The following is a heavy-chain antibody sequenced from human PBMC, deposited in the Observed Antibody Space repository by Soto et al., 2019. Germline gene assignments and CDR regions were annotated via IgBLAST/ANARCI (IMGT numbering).Heavy chain of an antibody. D-gene: IGHD4-17*01. J-gene: IGHJ6*03. CDR1: GFTFSSYS. V-gene: IGHV3-21*01. CDR3: AREPNGWYYYYMDV. Sequence: GGSLRLSCAASGFTFSSYSMNWVRQAPGKGLEWVSSISSSSSYIYYADSVKGRFTISRDNAKNSLYLQMNSLRAEDTAVYYCAREPNGWYYYYMDVWGKGTTVTVSS. CDR2: ISSSSSYI.